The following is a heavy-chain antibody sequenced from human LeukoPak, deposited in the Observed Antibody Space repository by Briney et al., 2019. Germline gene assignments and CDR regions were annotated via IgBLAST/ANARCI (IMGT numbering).Heavy chain of an antibody. J-gene: IGHJ4*02. CDR3: AKRAFYDYYDSSGYYYWDY. CDR1: GFTFSSYG. D-gene: IGHD3-22*01. CDR2: ISGSGGST. V-gene: IGHV3-23*01. Sequence: GGSLRLSCAASGFTFSSYGMSWVRQAPGEGLEWVSAISGSGGSTYYADSVKGRFTISRDNSKNTLYLQMNSLRAEDTAVYYCAKRAFYDYYDSSGYYYWDYWGQGTLVTVSS.